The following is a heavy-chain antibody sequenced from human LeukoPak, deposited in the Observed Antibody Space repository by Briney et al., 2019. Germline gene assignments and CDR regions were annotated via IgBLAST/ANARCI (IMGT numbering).Heavy chain of an antibody. CDR1: GFTFSSYS. J-gene: IGHJ6*02. Sequence: GGSLRLSCAASGFTFSSYSMNWVRQAPGKGLEWVSSISSSSSYIYYADSVKGRFTISRDNAKNSLYLQMNSLRAEDTAVYYCGRIEDSGSYYYGMDVWGQGTTVTVSS. D-gene: IGHD1-26*01. CDR3: GRIEDSGSYYYGMDV. CDR2: ISSSSSYI. V-gene: IGHV3-21*01.